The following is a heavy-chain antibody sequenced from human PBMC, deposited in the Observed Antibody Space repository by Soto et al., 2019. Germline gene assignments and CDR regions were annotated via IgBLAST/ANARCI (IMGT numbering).Heavy chain of an antibody. Sequence: SETLSLTCTVSGGSISSGGYYWSWIRQHPGKGLEWIGYIYYSGSTYYNPSLKSRVTISVDTSKNQFSLKLSSFTAADTAVYYCAREGISDCSGGSYYCDYLAYWGQGTLDPVSS. J-gene: IGHJ4*01. CDR2: IYYSGST. V-gene: IGHV4-31*03. CDR3: AREGISDCSGGSYYCDYLAY. D-gene: IGHD2-15*01. CDR1: GGSISSGGYY.